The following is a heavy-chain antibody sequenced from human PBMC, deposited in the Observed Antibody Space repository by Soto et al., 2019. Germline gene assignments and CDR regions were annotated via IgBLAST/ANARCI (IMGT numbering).Heavy chain of an antibody. D-gene: IGHD3-10*01. Sequence: QLQLQESGPGLVKPSETLSLTCTVSGGSISSSRYYWAWIRQPPGKGLEWIGSIYYSGSTHYNPSLKSRVTISVATSKIQFSLRLSSVTAADTAVYYCARLTGDYYYSYMDVWGKGTTVTVSS. CDR1: GGSISSSRYY. CDR3: ARLTGDYYYSYMDV. CDR2: IYYSGST. V-gene: IGHV4-39*01. J-gene: IGHJ6*03.